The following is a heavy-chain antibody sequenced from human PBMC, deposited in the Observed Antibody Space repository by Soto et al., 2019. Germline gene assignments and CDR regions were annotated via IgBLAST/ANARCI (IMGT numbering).Heavy chain of an antibody. Sequence: SETLSLTCTVSGGSISSGGYYWSWIRQHPGKGLEWIGYIYYSGSTYYNPSLKSRVTISVDTSKNQFSLKLSSVTAADTAVYYCARQDYDILTGPAMDVWGQGTTVTV. J-gene: IGHJ6*02. D-gene: IGHD3-9*01. V-gene: IGHV4-31*03. CDR1: GGSISSGGYY. CDR3: ARQDYDILTGPAMDV. CDR2: IYYSGST.